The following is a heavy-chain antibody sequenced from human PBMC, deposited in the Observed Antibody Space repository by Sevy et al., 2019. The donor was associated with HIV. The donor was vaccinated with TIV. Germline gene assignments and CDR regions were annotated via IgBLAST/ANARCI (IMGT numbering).Heavy chain of an antibody. CDR2: INPNSGGT. CDR3: ARDTDFWSGSSTFTY. D-gene: IGHD3-3*01. J-gene: IGHJ4*02. CDR1: GYTFTVYY. V-gene: IGHV1-2*02. Sequence: ASVKVSCKASGYTFTVYYLNWVRQAPGQGLEWMAWINPNSGGTKYAQKFEGRVTMTTDTSISTAYMELSSLGSDDTAVCYCARDTDFWSGSSTFTYWGQGTLVTVSS.